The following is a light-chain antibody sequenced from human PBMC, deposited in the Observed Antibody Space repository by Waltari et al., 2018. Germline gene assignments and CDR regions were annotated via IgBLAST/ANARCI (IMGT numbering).Light chain of an antibody. V-gene: IGLV1-51*02. Sequence: QSVLTQPPSVSAAPGQRVTISCSAGTPNIWNTYVSWYRQFPGTAPKLLIYEDSERPSGIPGRFSGSKSGTSATLDITGLQAGDEADYYCGTWDSSLSGAVFGGGTHLTVL. CDR1: TPNIWNTY. CDR2: EDS. J-gene: IGLJ7*01. CDR3: GTWDSSLSGAV.